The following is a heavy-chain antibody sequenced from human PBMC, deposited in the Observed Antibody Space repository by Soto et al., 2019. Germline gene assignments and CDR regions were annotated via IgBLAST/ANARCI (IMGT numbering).Heavy chain of an antibody. CDR1: GFTFSSYG. V-gene: IGHV3-21*01. Sequence: PGGSLRLSCAASGFTFSSYGMHWVRQAPGKGLEWVSSISSSSTYIFYADSVKGRFTISKDNAKNSLYLQMNSLRAEDTAVYYCARAPQWGYSVNYYYFDYWGQGTLVTVSS. CDR3: ARAPQWGYSVNYYYFDY. D-gene: IGHD1-26*01. J-gene: IGHJ4*02. CDR2: ISSSSTYI.